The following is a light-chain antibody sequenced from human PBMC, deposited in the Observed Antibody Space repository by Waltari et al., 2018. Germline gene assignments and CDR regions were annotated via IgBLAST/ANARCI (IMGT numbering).Light chain of an antibody. J-gene: IGKJ4*01. CDR1: SSNNKNY. CDR2: WAS. V-gene: IGKV4-1*01. CDR3: QQYYSTPLT. Sequence: SSNNKNYFAWYQQKPGQPPKLLIYWASTRESGVPDRFSGSGSGTDFTLTISSLQAEDVAVYYCQQYYSTPLTFGGGTKVEIK.